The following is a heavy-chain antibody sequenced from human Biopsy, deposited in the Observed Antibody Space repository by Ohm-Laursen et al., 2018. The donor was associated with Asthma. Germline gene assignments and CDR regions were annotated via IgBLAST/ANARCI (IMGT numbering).Heavy chain of an antibody. CDR3: GRCVQAEEGVF. J-gene: IGHJ4*02. D-gene: IGHD3-16*01. CDR2: ITGDGSQK. V-gene: IGHV3-7*01. CDR1: GFTFGHFW. Sequence: SLSLSCAASGFTFGHFWMSWGRQTPGKGLEWVATITGDGSQKFYVDSVTGRFTISRDNSKNSLYLQMNSLRAEDTGVDLCGRCVQAEEGVFWGQGTRVTVSP.